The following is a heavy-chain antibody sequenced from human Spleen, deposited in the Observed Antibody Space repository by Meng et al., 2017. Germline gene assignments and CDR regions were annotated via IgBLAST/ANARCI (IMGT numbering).Heavy chain of an antibody. D-gene: IGHD3-10*01. V-gene: IGHV1-18*01. CDR2: LGAHDGDT. J-gene: IGHJ4*02. CDR3: ARGTPGRSYSDY. Sequence: QVQPVQSGAEVKKPEASVKVSCKASDYTFTGYGVSWVRQAPGQGLEWMAWLGAHDGDTSHAPKFQGRVTVSADRPTATAYMELRSLRSDDTAVYYCARGTPGRSYSDYWGQGTLVTVSS. CDR1: DYTFTGYG.